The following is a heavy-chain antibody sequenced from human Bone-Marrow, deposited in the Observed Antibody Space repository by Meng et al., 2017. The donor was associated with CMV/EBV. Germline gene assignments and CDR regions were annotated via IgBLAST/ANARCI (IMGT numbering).Heavy chain of an antibody. CDR2: IIPILGIA. CDR3: ARSYCSSTSCYWSDWFDP. D-gene: IGHD2-2*01. V-gene: IGHV1-69*02. Sequence: SVKVSCKASGGTFSSYTISWVRQAPGQGLEWMGRIIPILGIANYAQKFQGRVTITADKSTSTAYMELSSLRSEDTAVYYCARSYCSSTSCYWSDWFDPWGQGTLVTVPS. J-gene: IGHJ5*02. CDR1: GGTFSSYT.